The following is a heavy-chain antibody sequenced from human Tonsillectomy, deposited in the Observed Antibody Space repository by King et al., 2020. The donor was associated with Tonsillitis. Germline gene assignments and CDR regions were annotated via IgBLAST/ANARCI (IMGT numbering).Heavy chain of an antibody. CDR1: GFTFSSYG. D-gene: IGHD3-22*01. CDR2: VSYDGSDK. Sequence: VQLVESGGGVVQPGRSLRLSCAASGFTFSSYGMHWVRQAPGKGLAWVAVVSYDGSDKYYADSVKGRFTISRDNSKNTLYLQMNSLRDEDTAVYYCAKDLYYYDSSGYLDYWGQGNLVTVSS. CDR3: AKDLYYYDSSGYLDY. V-gene: IGHV3-30*18. J-gene: IGHJ4*02.